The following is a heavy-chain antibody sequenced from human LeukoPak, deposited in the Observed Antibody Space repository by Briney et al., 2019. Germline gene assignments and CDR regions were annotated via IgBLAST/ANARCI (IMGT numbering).Heavy chain of an antibody. V-gene: IGHV3-21*01. Sequence: PGGSLRLSCAASGFTFSSYSMNWVRQAPGKGLEWVSSISSSSSYIYYADSVKGRFTISRDNAKNSLYLQMNSLRAEDTAVYYCARVGGYYDSSGYRHWGQGTLVTVSS. J-gene: IGHJ4*02. CDR2: ISSSSSYI. CDR3: ARVGGYYDSSGYRH. D-gene: IGHD3-22*01. CDR1: GFTFSSYS.